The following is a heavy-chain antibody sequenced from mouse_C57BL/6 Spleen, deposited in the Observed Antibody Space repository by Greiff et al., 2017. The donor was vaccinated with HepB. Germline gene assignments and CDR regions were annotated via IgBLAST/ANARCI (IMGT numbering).Heavy chain of an antibody. CDR2: ISGGGGNT. CDR1: GFTFSSYT. D-gene: IGHD4-1*01. V-gene: IGHV5-9*01. CDR3: ARHPNWDVGFAY. J-gene: IGHJ3*01. Sequence: EVNLVDSGGGLVKPGGSLKLSCAASGFTFSSYTMSWVRQTPEKRLEWVATISGGGGNTYYPDSVKGRFTISRDNAKNTLYLQMSSLRSEDTALYYCARHPNWDVGFAYWGQGTLVTVSA.